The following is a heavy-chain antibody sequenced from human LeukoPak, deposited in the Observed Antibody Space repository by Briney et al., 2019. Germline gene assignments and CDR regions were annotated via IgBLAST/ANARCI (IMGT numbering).Heavy chain of an antibody. J-gene: IGHJ4*02. CDR2: IHYSGST. CDR1: GGSISSSSYY. D-gene: IGHD3-3*01. CDR3: ARITIFGVVIIPFDY. V-gene: IGHV4-39*01. Sequence: PSETLSLTCTVSGGSISSSSYYWGWIRQPPGKGLERIGSIHYSGSTYYNPSLKSRVTISVDTSKNQFSLKLSSVTAADTAVYYCARITIFGVVIIPFDYWGQGTLVTVSS.